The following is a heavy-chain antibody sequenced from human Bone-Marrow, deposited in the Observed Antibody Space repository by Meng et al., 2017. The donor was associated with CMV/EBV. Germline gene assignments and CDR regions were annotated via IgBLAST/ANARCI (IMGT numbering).Heavy chain of an antibody. Sequence: LRRSCTVSGGSINSYYWSWIRQPPGKGLEWIGYIYYSGSTNYNPSLESRVTISIDTSKNQFSLKLTSVTAADTAVYYCARGGYSSSSVETAWGQGTLVTVSS. V-gene: IGHV4-59*01. CDR3: ARGGYSSSSVETA. D-gene: IGHD6-6*01. J-gene: IGHJ4*02. CDR2: IYYSGST. CDR1: GGSINSYY.